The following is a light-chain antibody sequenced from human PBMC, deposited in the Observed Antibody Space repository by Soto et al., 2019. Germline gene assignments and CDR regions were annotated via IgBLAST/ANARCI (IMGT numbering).Light chain of an antibody. CDR3: QQYAHSPIT. CDR2: DIS. Sequence: EIVLTQSPGTLSLSPGERVTFSGRASQTVTRGYLGWYQQKPGQAPRLLIYDISNRASGIPDRFSGSEAGTDFTIIISRLEPEDFSVYYCQQYAHSPITFGQGTRLEIK. V-gene: IGKV3-20*01. J-gene: IGKJ5*01. CDR1: QTVTRGY.